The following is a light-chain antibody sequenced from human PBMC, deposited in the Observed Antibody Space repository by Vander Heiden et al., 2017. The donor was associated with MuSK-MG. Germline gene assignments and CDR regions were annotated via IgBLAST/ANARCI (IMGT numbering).Light chain of an antibody. Sequence: SYELTQPLSVSVALGQTARITCGGNNIESQNVHWYQQRPGQAPILVMYRDFNRPSGIPERFSGSNSRNTATLTISSAQVGDEADYYCQVWDSGIVFFGGGTKLTVL. J-gene: IGLJ2*01. CDR3: QVWDSGIVF. CDR2: RDF. CDR1: NIESQN. V-gene: IGLV3-9*01.